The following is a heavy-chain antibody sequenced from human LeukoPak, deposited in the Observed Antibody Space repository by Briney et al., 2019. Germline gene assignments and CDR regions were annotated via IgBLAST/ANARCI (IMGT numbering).Heavy chain of an antibody. CDR1: GFTFSDTW. CDR3: AKGTTDYDASDPLDF. Sequence: GGSLRLSCAVSGFTFSDTWVTWVRQAPGKGLEWVSAITGSGDSAYYSDSVKGRFTISRDQSKSTVYLQMTSLRAEDTAVFYCAKGTTDYDASDPLDFWGQGTLVTVSS. V-gene: IGHV3-23*01. J-gene: IGHJ4*02. CDR2: ITGSGDSA. D-gene: IGHD3-16*01.